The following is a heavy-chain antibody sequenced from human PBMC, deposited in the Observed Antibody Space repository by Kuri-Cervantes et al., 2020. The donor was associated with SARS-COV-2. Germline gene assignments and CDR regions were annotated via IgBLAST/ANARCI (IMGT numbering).Heavy chain of an antibody. D-gene: IGHD6-6*01. J-gene: IGHJ4*02. Sequence: GESLKISCAASGFTFSSYGMHWVRQAPGKGLEWVAFIRYDGSNKYYADSVKGRFTISRDNSKNSLYLQMNSLRAEDTAVYYCARDFSSSGGFDYWGQGTLVTVSS. CDR1: GFTFSSYG. CDR2: IRYDGSNK. V-gene: IGHV3-30*02. CDR3: ARDFSSSGGFDY.